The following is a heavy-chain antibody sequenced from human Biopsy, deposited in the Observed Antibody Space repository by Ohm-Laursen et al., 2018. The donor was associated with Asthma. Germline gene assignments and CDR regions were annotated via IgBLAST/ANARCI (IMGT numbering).Heavy chain of an antibody. V-gene: IGHV1-24*01. J-gene: IGHJ4*02. CDR2: HDHEKGGT. CDR3: ASDFPKDYVRCNFQF. CDR1: GYSLTDLS. D-gene: IGHD4-17*01. Sequence: GASVKVSCKISGYSLTDLSMHWVRQAPGQGLEWMGGHDHEKGGTVNARRFQGRVTMTEDTSTDTAYMELSSLSSDDTAVYYCASDFPKDYVRCNFQFWGQGTLVTVSS.